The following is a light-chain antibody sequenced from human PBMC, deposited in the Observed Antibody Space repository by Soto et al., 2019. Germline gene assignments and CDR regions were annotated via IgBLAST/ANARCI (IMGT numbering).Light chain of an antibody. Sequence: EIVMTQSPATLSVSPGERATLSCRASQSVSGNLAWYQQKPGQSPRLLIYGASTRATGIPARFSGSGSGTEFSLIISSLQCEDFAVYYCQQYNNWPPMTFGPGTKVDIK. V-gene: IGKV3-15*01. CDR2: GAS. J-gene: IGKJ3*01. CDR1: QSVSGN. CDR3: QQYNNWPPMT.